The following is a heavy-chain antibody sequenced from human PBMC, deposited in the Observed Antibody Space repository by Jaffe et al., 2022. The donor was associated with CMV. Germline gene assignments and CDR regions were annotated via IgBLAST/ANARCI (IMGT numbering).Heavy chain of an antibody. CDR3: ARYSSWNNFDY. CDR2: IYYSGST. Sequence: QVQLQESGPGLVKPSETLSLTCTVSGGSISSYYWSWIRQPPGKGLEWIGYIYYSGSTNYNPSLKSRVTISVDTSKNQFSLKLSSVTAADTAVYYCARYSSWNNFDYWGQGTLVTVSS. V-gene: IGHV4-59*01. CDR1: GGSISSYY. J-gene: IGHJ4*02. D-gene: IGHD6-13*01.